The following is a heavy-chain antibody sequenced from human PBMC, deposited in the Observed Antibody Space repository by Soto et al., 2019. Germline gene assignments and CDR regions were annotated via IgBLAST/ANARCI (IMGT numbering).Heavy chain of an antibody. CDR3: ARSPLIAARPHYYYYMDV. CDR1: GFTVSSNY. CDR2: IYSGGST. J-gene: IGHJ6*03. Sequence: PGGSLRLSCAGSGFTVSSNYMSWVRQAPGKGLEWVSVIYSGGSTYYADSVKGRFTISRDNSKNTLYLQMNSLRAEDTAVYYCARSPLIAARPHYYYYMDVWGKGTTVTVSS. V-gene: IGHV3-66*01. D-gene: IGHD6-6*01.